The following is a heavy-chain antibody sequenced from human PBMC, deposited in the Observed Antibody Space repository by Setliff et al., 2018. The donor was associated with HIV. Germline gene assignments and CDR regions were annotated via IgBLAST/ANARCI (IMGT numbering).Heavy chain of an antibody. CDR3: ARVWDWNYDLGY. D-gene: IGHD1-7*01. J-gene: IGHJ4*02. Sequence: GGSLRLSCAASGFTFSTYVLSWVRQAPGKGLEWVSALTGDGVNTYYADSVKGRFTISRDTSTSTAYMELRSLRSDDTAVYYCARVWDWNYDLGYWGQGTLVTVSS. CDR2: LTGDGVNT. CDR1: GFTFSTYV. V-gene: IGHV3-23*01.